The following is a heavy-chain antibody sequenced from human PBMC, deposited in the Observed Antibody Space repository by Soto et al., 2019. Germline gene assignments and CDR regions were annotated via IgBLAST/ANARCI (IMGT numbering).Heavy chain of an antibody. CDR3: ARDLDRFVEWSPYGMDV. D-gene: IGHD3-3*01. CDR1: GFTFSSYA. V-gene: IGHV3-30-3*01. J-gene: IGHJ6*02. Sequence: GGSLRLSCAASGFTFSSYAMHWVRQAPVKGLEWVAVISYDGSNKYYADSVKGRFTISRDNSKNTLYLQMNSLRAEDTAVYYCARDLDRFVEWSPYGMDVWGQGTTVTVSS. CDR2: ISYDGSNK.